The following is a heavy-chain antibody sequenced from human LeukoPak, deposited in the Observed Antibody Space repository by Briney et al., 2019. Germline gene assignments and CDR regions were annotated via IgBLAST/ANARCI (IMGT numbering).Heavy chain of an antibody. CDR2: ININTGNP. D-gene: IGHD5-24*01. J-gene: IGHJ5*02. CDR3: ARGATRDGYNPQIT. CDR1: GYTFTSYA. V-gene: IGHV7-4-1*02. Sequence: ASVKVSCKASGYTFTSYAMNWVRQAPGQGLEWMGWININTGNPTYAQGFTGRFVFSLDTSVSTAYLQISSLKAEDTAVYYCARGATRDGYNPQITWGQGTLVTVSS.